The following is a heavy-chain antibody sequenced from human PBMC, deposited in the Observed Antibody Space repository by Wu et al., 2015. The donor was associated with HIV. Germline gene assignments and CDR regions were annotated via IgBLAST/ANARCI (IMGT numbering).Heavy chain of an antibody. V-gene: IGHV1-2*02. CDR3: ARDEQPGPWDTVLWFDP. D-gene: IGHD6-13*01. J-gene: IGHJ5*02. Sequence: QVQLVQSGAEVKKPGASVKVSCKASGYTFAGYYMHWVRQAPGQGLEWMGWINPNSGGTNYAQKFQGRVTMTRDTSISTAYMELSRLRSDDTAVYYCARDEQPGPWDTVLWFDPWGQGTLVTVSS. CDR2: INPNSGGT. CDR1: GYTFAGYY.